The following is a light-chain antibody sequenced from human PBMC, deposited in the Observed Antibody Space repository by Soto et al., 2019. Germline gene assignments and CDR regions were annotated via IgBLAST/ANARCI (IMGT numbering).Light chain of an antibody. V-gene: IGLV2-14*01. CDR3: SSYTNSNTWV. Sequence: QSVLTQPASMSASPGQSITISCTETSSDVGGFNYVSWYQHHPGKAPKLMIYEVSSRPPGVSNRFSGSRSGNTASLTISGLQAEDEADYYCSSYTNSNTWVFGGGTKLTVL. CDR1: SSDVGGFNY. J-gene: IGLJ3*02. CDR2: EVS.